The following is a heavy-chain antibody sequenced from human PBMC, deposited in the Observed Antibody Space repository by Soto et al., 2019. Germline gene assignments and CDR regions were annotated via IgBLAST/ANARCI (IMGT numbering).Heavy chain of an antibody. J-gene: IGHJ4*02. CDR1: VFTFSSYE. V-gene: IGHV3-48*03. CDR2: ISNGGDRV. D-gene: IGHD2-15*01. Sequence: WGSLGLGCAASVFTFSSYEMNWVRQAPGKGLDWVSWISNGGDRVFYADSVKGRFTISRDYASNSLYLQMNSLRVEDTAVYYCARDDICSGDTCYSRNYFDSWGQGTMVTVSS. CDR3: ARDDICSGDTCYSRNYFDS.